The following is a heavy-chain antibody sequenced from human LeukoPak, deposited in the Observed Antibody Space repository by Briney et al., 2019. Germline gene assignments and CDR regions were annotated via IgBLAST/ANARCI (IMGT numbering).Heavy chain of an antibody. D-gene: IGHD2-21*01. CDR3: AKIHVGEGDGLDY. CDR1: GFTFSSYA. Sequence: GGSLRLSCAASGFTFSSYAMSWVRQAPGKGLEWFSAISGSGGSTYYADSVKGRFTISRDNSKNTLYLQMNSLRAEDTAVYYCAKIHVGEGDGLDYWGQGTLVTVSS. V-gene: IGHV3-23*01. J-gene: IGHJ4*02. CDR2: ISGSGGST.